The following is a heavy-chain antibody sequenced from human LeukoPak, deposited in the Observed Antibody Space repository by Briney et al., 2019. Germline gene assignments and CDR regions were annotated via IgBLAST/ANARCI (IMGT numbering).Heavy chain of an antibody. CDR3: AHVNYDYVWGSYSLFDY. Sequence: ESGPTLVKPTQTLTLTCTFSGFSLSTSGVGVGWIRQPPGKALEWLALIYWDDDKRYSPSLKSRLTITKDTSKNQVVLTMTHMDPVDTATYYCAHVNYDYVWGSYSLFDYWGQGTLVTVSS. D-gene: IGHD3-16*01. J-gene: IGHJ4*02. V-gene: IGHV2-5*02. CDR2: IYWDDDK. CDR1: GFSLSTSGVG.